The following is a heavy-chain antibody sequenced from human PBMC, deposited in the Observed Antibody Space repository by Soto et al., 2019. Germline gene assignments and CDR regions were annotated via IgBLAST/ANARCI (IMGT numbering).Heavy chain of an antibody. J-gene: IGHJ6*02. V-gene: IGHV5-51*01. CDR1: EYSFTNYW. D-gene: IGHD1-1*01. Sequence: GESLKISCKGSEYSFTNYWIAWVRQMPGKGLEWMGIIYPGDSDTRYSPSSQGQVTISAVKSISIAYLQWSSLKASDTAMYYCARHGSTTSSPYSYSGLDVWGQGTTVTVSS. CDR2: IYPGDSDT. CDR3: ARHGSTTSSPYSYSGLDV.